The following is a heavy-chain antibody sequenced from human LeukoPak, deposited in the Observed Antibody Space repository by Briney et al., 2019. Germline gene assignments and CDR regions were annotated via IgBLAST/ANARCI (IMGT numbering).Heavy chain of an antibody. D-gene: IGHD2-21*02. CDR3: ARWVTADRGKKDAFDN. CDR2: IFPGDSDT. J-gene: IGHJ3*02. CDR1: GYSFPIYW. Sequence: GEPLKISCKASGYSFPIYWIGWVRQMPGKGLEWMGIIFPGDSDTRYSPSFQGQVTFSSDKSITTAYLQWSSLKASDTAIYYCARWVTADRGKKDAFDNWGQGTMVTVSS. V-gene: IGHV5-51*01.